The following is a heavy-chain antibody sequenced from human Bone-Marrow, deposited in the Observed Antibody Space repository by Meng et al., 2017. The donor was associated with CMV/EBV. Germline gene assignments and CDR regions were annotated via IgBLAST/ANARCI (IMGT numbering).Heavy chain of an antibody. CDR2: ISYDGNNK. D-gene: IGHD6-6*01. CDR3: ARRGDYSSSWMYFDF. CDR1: GFIFSNFA. J-gene: IGHJ4*02. V-gene: IGHV3-30*04. Sequence: SGFIFSNFAMHWVRQTPGKGLEWVAVISYDGNNKYYADSVKGRFTISRDNSKSTLFLQMNSPRSEDTAVYYCARRGDYSSSWMYFDFWGQGTLVTVSS.